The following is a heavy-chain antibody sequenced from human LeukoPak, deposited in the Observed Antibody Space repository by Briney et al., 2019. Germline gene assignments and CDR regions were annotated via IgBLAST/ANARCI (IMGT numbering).Heavy chain of an antibody. Sequence: SETLSLTCAVYGGSFSGYYWSWIRQPPGKGLEWIGEINHSGSTNYNPSLKSRVTISVDTSKNQLSLKLSSVTAADTAVYYCARRHCSSTSCYLPKYYFDYWGQGTLVTVSS. CDR2: INHSGST. CDR3: ARRHCSSTSCYLPKYYFDY. V-gene: IGHV4-34*01. D-gene: IGHD2-2*01. CDR1: GGSFSGYY. J-gene: IGHJ4*02.